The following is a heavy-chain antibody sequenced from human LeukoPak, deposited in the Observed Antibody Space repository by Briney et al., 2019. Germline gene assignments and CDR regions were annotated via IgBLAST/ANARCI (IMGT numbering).Heavy chain of an antibody. CDR2: IYTSGST. CDR1: GGSISSYY. CDR3: ARDLNPRAYYDFWSGYSDPNWFDP. J-gene: IGHJ5*02. Sequence: PSETLSLTCTVSGGSISSYYWSWIRQPAGKGLEWIGRIYTSGSTNYNPSLKSRVTMSVDTSKNQFSLKLSSVTAADTAVYYCARDLNPRAYYDFWSGYSDPNWFDPWGQGTLVTVSS. V-gene: IGHV4-4*07. D-gene: IGHD3-3*01.